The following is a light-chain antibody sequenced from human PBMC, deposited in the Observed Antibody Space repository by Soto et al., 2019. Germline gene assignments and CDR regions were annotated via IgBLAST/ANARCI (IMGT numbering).Light chain of an antibody. V-gene: IGKV1-5*03. CDR2: KAS. CDR3: LQNHNYPRT. J-gene: IGKJ1*01. CDR1: QNISIW. Sequence: IQMTQSPSTLSASVGDRVTITCRASQNISIWLAWYQQRPGRAPRLLIYKASTLKSGVPSRFSGSGSGAAFTLTITSLRPEDSATYYCLQNHNYPRTFGQGTKVDIK.